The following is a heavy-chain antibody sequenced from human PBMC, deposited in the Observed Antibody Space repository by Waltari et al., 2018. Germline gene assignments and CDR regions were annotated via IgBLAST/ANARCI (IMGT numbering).Heavy chain of an antibody. D-gene: IGHD3-22*01. Sequence: QVQLVEYGGGVVQPGRSLRLSCAASGFTFSSYGMHWVRQAPGKGLAWGGAVIVYDGSNKYYADSVKGRFTISRDNSKNTLYLQMNSLRAEDTAVYYCARDNYYDSSGYYALDYYFDYWGQGTLVTVSS. CDR3: ARDNYYDSSGYYALDYYFDY. CDR2: IVYDGSNK. CDR1: GFTFSSYG. V-gene: IGHV3-33*01. J-gene: IGHJ4*02.